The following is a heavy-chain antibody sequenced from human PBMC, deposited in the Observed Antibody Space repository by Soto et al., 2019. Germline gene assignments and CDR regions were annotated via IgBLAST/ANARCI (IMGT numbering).Heavy chain of an antibody. CDR1: GFTFSSYS. Sequence: EVQLVESGGGLVKPGGSLRLSCAASGFTFSSYSMNWVRQAPGKGLEWVSSISSSSSYIYYADSVKGRFTISRDNAKNSLYLQMNSLRAEDTAVYYCARGDSSGYYPLDYYYGMDVWGQGTTVNVS. J-gene: IGHJ6*02. V-gene: IGHV3-21*01. CDR2: ISSSSSYI. D-gene: IGHD3-22*01. CDR3: ARGDSSGYYPLDYYYGMDV.